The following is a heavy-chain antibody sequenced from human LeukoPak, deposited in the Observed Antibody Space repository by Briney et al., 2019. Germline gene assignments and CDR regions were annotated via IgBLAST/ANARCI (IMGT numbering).Heavy chain of an antibody. V-gene: IGHV3-21*01. D-gene: IGHD3-10*01. J-gene: IGHJ6*03. CDR3: ARDAPGVRGVKYYYYMDV. CDR2: ISSSSSYI. CDR1: GFTFSSYS. Sequence: GGSLRLSCAASGFTFSSYSMNWVRQAPGKGLEWVSSISSSSSYIYYADSVKGRFTISRDNAKNSLYLQMNSLRAEDTAVYYCARDAPGVRGVKYYYYMDVWGKGTTVTISS.